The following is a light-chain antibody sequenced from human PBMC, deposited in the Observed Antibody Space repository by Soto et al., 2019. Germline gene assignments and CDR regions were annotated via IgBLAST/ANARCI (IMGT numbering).Light chain of an antibody. CDR1: QSVSSD. CDR3: QYYGSSPRYT. CDR2: GPS. Sequence: EILMTQSPATLSVSPGERATLSCTTSQSVSSDLAWYQQKPGQAPRLLIYGPSTRATGIPARFNGSGSGTELTLTISSLQSADFAVYYCQYYGSSPRYTFGQGTKLEIK. J-gene: IGKJ2*01. V-gene: IGKV3-15*01.